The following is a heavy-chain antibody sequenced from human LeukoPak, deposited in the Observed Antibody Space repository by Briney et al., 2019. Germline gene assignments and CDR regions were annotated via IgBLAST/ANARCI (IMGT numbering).Heavy chain of an antibody. J-gene: IGHJ4*02. CDR3: AKTDSYYGSGSYYNSASDY. V-gene: IGHV3-11*03. D-gene: IGHD3-10*01. CDR2: ISSSSSYT. CDR1: GFTFSDYY. Sequence: PGGSLRLSCEASGFTFSDYYMSWIRQAPGKGLEWVSYISSSSSYTNYADSVKGRFTISRDNSKNTLYLQMNSLRAEDTAVYYCAKTDSYYGSGSYYNSASDYWGQGTLVTVSS.